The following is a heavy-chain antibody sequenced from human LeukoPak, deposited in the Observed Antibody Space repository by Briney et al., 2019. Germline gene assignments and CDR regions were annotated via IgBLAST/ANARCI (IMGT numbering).Heavy chain of an antibody. V-gene: IGHV3-7*03. CDR2: INLDGSEK. CDR3: TTLSDAIAAAGTRNY. J-gene: IGHJ4*02. Sequence: GGSLRLSCAASGFTFSSYWLSWVRQAPGKGLEWVANINLDGSEKYYVDSVKGRFTISRDNAKNSLYLQMNSLRAEDTAVYYCTTLSDAIAAAGTRNYWGQGTLVTVSS. CDR1: GFTFSSYW. D-gene: IGHD6-13*01.